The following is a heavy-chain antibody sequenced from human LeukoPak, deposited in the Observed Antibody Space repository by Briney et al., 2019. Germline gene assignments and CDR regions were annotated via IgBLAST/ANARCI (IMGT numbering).Heavy chain of an antibody. D-gene: IGHD4-17*01. CDR3: ARQTTVTTPPPLYYFDY. Sequence: ASVKVSCKASGYTFTDYYMHWVRQAPGQGLEWMGGINPNSGGTNYAQKFYARVTTTRDTSISTAYMELSRLRSDDTAVFYCARQTTVTTPPPLYYFDYWGQGTLVTVSS. CDR1: GYTFTDYY. J-gene: IGHJ4*02. CDR2: INPNSGGT. V-gene: IGHV1-2*02.